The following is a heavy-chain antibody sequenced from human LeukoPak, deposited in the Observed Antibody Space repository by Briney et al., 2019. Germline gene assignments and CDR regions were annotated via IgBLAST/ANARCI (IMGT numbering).Heavy chain of an antibody. CDR3: ARRGAARPGGSYAMDV. V-gene: IGHV4-59*02. Sequence: SESLSLTCTVSGGSVSSYYWSWIRQPPGKGLEWVGFIYDCGSTNYNPSLKSRVTISVDTSKNPFSLKLSSVTAADTAVYYCARRGAARPGGSYAMDVWGQGTTVTVPS. D-gene: IGHD6-6*01. CDR1: GGSVSSYY. CDR2: IYDCGST. J-gene: IGHJ6*02.